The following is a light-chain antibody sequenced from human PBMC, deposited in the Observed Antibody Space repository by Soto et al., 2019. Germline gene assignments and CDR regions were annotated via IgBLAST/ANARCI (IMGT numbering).Light chain of an antibody. CDR1: QNINNY. CDR3: QQSSGSRDWA. J-gene: IGKJ1*01. Sequence: DIQMTQSPSTLSASVGDRVTITCQASQNINNYLNWYQQKPGKAPKLLIYAASSLQSGVPSRFSGSGSGTDFTLTIRGLQPEDFATYYCQQSSGSRDWAFGQGAKVDIK. CDR2: AAS. V-gene: IGKV1-39*01.